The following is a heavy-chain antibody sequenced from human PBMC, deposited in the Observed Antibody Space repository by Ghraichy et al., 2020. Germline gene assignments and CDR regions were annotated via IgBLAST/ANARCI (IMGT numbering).Heavy chain of an antibody. V-gene: IGHV3-9*03. CDR3: AKDISIQGLAFDI. CDR2: ISWNSGSI. D-gene: IGHD2/OR15-2a*01. Sequence: GGSLRLSCAASGFTFDDYAMHWVRQAPGKGLEWVSGISWNSGSIGYADSLKGRFTISRDNDKNSLYLQINSLRAEDMALYYCAKDISIQGLAFDIWGQGTMVTVSS. CDR1: GFTFDDYA. J-gene: IGHJ3*02.